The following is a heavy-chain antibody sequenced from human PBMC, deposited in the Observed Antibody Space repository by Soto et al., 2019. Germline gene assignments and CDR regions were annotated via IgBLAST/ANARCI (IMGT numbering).Heavy chain of an antibody. D-gene: IGHD2-2*01. CDR2: ISSSSSYI. CDR1: GFTFSYYG. CDR3: EVVPAAIPYGMDV. Sequence: GGSLRLSCVGSGFTFSYYGVHWVRQAPGKGLEWVSSISSSSSYIYYADSVKGRFTISRDNAKNSLYLQMNSLRAEDTAVYYCEVVPAAIPYGMDVWGQGTMVTVSS. V-gene: IGHV3-21*01. J-gene: IGHJ6*02.